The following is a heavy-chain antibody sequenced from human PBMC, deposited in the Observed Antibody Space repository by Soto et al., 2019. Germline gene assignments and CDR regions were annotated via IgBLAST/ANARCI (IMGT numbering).Heavy chain of an antibody. CDR2: INHSGST. CDR3: ARVVGAYYDILTGYSNYYYGMDV. CDR1: GGSFSGYY. V-gene: IGHV4-34*01. J-gene: IGHJ6*02. Sequence: SETLSLTCAVYGGSFSGYYWSWIRQPPGKGLEWIGEINHSGSTNYNPSLKSRVTISVDTSKNQFSLKLSSATAADTAVYYCARVVGAYYDILTGYSNYYYGMDVWGQGTTVT. D-gene: IGHD3-9*01.